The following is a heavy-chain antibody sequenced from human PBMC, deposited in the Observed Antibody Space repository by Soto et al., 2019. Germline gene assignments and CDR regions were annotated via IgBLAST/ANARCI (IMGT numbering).Heavy chain of an antibody. J-gene: IGHJ6*03. CDR2: INPNSGGT. Sequence: ASVKVSCKASGYTFTAYYIHWVRQAPGQGLEWMGWINPNSGGTKYAQKFQDWVTMTRDTSISTAYMDVTRLRSDDTAVYYCAREGAVAVPGYYYYMDVWGTGTTVTVSS. CDR1: GYTFTAYY. V-gene: IGHV1-2*04. CDR3: AREGAVAVPGYYYYMDV. D-gene: IGHD6-19*01.